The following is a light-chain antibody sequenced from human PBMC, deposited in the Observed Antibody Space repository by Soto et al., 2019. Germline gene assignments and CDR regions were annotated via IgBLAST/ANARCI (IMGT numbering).Light chain of an antibody. V-gene: IGKV1-5*03. CDR1: QSISRW. CDR2: RAS. Sequence: DIQMTQSPSALSASVGDRVTITCRASQSISRWLAWYQLKPGKAPKLLIYRASSLVGGVPSRFSGTGSGTEFTLTISSLQPDDVASYYCQQYSARYSFGKGTKLEI. CDR3: QQYSARYS. J-gene: IGKJ2*03.